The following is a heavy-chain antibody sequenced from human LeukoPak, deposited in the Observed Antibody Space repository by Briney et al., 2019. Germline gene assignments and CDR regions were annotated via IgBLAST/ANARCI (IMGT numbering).Heavy chain of an antibody. CDR3: AREAVYFDGTGYPGRFLQY. J-gene: IGHJ4*02. D-gene: IGHD3-22*01. V-gene: IGHV4-34*01. Sequence: PGGSLRLSCAASGFTFSSYAMSWVRQAPGKGLEWIGEINRSGSTNYNPSLESRVTISVDTSKNRFSLKLTSVSAVDTAVYYCAREAVYFDGTGYPGRFLQYWGQGTQVTVSS. CDR1: GFTFSSYA. CDR2: INRSGST.